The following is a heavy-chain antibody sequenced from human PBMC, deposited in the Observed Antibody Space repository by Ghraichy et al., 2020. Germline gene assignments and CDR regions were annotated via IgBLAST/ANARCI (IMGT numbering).Heavy chain of an antibody. J-gene: IGHJ2*01. CDR2: IYYSGST. V-gene: IGHV4-39*01. CDR1: GGSISSSSYY. CDR3: ARLPDGVAAGNWYFDL. D-gene: IGHD6-13*01. Sequence: SETLSLTCTVSGGSISSSSYYWGWIRQPPGKGLEWIGSIYYSGSTYYNPSLKSRVTISVDTSKNQFSLKLSSVTAADTAVYYCARLPDGVAAGNWYFDLWGRGTLVTVSS.